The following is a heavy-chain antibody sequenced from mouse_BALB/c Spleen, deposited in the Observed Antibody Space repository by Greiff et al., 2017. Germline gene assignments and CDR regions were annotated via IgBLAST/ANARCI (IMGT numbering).Heavy chain of an antibody. V-gene: IGHV1S26*01. J-gene: IGHJ3*01. CDR1: GYTFTSYW. CDR2: INPSTGYT. Sequence: QVQLQQSGAELVRSGASVKLSCTASGYTFTSYWMHWVKQRPGQGLEWIGYINPSTGYTEYNQKFKDKATLTADKSSSTAYMQLSSLTSEDSAVYYCARSDRYDGAWFAYWGQGTLVTVSA. CDR3: ARSDRYDGAWFAY. D-gene: IGHD2-14*01.